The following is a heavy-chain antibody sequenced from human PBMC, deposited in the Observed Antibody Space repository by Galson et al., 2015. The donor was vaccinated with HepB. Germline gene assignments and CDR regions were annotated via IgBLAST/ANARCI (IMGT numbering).Heavy chain of an antibody. CDR3: ARAGGAAAGRWGMDV. CDR1: GFTFSSYS. CDR2: ISSSSSYI. D-gene: IGHD6-13*01. V-gene: IGHV3-21*01. Sequence: SLRLSCAASGFTFSSYSMNWVRQAPGKGLEWVSSISSSSSYIYYADSVKGRFTISRDNAKNSLYLQMNSLRAEDTAVYYCARAGGAAAGRWGMDVWGQGTTVTVSS. J-gene: IGHJ6*02.